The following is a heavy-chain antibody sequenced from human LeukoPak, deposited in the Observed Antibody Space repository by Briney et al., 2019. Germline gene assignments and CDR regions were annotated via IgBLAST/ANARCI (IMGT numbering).Heavy chain of an antibody. CDR2: FDPEDGET. Sequence: ASVKVSCKVSGYTLTELSMHWVRQAPGKGLEWMGGFDPEDGETIYAQKFQGRVTMTEDTSTDTAYMELSSLRSEDTAVYYCATLSVTTDGAVFDPWGQGTLVTVSS. CDR1: GYTLTELS. CDR3: ATLSVTTDGAVFDP. J-gene: IGHJ5*02. V-gene: IGHV1-24*01. D-gene: IGHD4-17*01.